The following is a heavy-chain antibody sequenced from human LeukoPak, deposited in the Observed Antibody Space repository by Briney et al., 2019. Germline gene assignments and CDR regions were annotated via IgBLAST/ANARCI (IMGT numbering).Heavy chain of an antibody. CDR1: GYTFTSYG. CDR3: ARDLGGVVPPAMYTDY. V-gene: IGHV1-18*01. D-gene: IGHD2-2*01. J-gene: IGHJ4*02. Sequence: GASVKVSCKASGYTFTSYGVSWVRQAPGQGLEWMGWISGYNGNTNYAQKLQGRVTMTTDTSTSTAYMELRSLRSDDTAVYYCARDLGGVVPPAMYTDYWGQGTLVTVSS. CDR2: ISGYNGNT.